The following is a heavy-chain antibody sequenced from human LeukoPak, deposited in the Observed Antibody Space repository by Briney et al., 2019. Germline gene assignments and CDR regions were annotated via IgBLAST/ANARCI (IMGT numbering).Heavy chain of an antibody. CDR3: ARSSGAYRSFDY. CDR2: IYYSGTT. J-gene: IGHJ4*02. CDR1: GGSISTYY. V-gene: IGHV4-59*01. Sequence: SETLSLTCIVSGGSISTYYWSWIRQPPGKGLEWIGYIYYSGTTDYNPSLKSRVTISVDTSNNQFSLRVTSVTAADTAVYYCARSSGAYRSFDYWGQGTLVAVS. D-gene: IGHD1-26*01.